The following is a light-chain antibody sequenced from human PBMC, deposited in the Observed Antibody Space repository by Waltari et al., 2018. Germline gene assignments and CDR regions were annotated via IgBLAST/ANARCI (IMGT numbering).Light chain of an antibody. CDR1: HSVDTS. J-gene: IGKJ5*01. V-gene: IGKV3-11*01. CDR2: DVF. CDR3: QQRRDWPIT. Sequence: EIVLTQSPATLSLSPGDRATISCRASHSVDTSLAWYQQKLGPAPRLLIYDVFYRATGIPARFSGRGSGTDFTLTISSLEPEDFALYFCQQRRDWPITFGQGTRLEIK.